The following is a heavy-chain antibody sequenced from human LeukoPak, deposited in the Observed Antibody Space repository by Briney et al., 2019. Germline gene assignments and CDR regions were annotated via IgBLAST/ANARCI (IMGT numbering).Heavy chain of an antibody. J-gene: IGHJ3*02. Sequence: SQTLSLTCAISGDSVSSNSAAWNWIRQSPSRGLEWLGRTYYRSKWYNDYAVSVKSRITINPDTSKNQFSLQLNSVTPEDTAVYYCARDLRYYDSSGYPVKSFDIWGQGTMVTVSS. V-gene: IGHV6-1*01. CDR3: ARDLRYYDSSGYPVKSFDI. CDR2: TYYRSKWYN. CDR1: GDSVSSNSAA. D-gene: IGHD3-22*01.